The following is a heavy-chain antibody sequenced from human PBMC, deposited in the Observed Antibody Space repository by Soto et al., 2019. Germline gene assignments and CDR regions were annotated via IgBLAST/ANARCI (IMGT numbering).Heavy chain of an antibody. CDR3: AREGSEEMATIM. CDR1: GGTFSSYT. J-gene: IGHJ4*02. V-gene: IGHV1-69*12. CDR2: IIPIFGTA. D-gene: IGHD5-12*01. Sequence: QVQXMXSXAEVKKPGSSVKVSCKASGGTFSSYTISWVRQAPGQGLEWMGGIIPIFGTANYAQKFQGRVTITADESTRKGYMELSSLRSEDTAVYYCAREGSEEMATIMWGQGTLVTVSS.